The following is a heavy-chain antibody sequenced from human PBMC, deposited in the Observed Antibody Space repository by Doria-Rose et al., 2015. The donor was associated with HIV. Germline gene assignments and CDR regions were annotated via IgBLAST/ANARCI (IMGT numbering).Heavy chain of an antibody. CDR1: GVSLSSPGMG. CDR2: ILPDDER. D-gene: IGHD6-13*01. V-gene: IGHV2-26*01. CDR3: ARIKSSRWYHKYYFDF. Sequence: SGPVLVKPTETLTLTCTVSGVSLSSPGMGVSWIRQPPGKALEWLANILPDDERSYKASLKSSLTISRGTSKCQVVLTMTDMDPVDTATYYCARIKSSRWYHKYYFDFWGQGTLVIVSA. J-gene: IGHJ4*02.